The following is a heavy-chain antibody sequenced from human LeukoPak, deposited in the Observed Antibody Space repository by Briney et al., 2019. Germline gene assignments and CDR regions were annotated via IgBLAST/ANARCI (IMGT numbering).Heavy chain of an antibody. CDR1: GGSISSSSYY. V-gene: IGHV4-39*07. CDR3: ARGRLPSPYGY. Sequence: SETLSLTCTVSGGSISSSSYYWGWIRQPPGKGLEWIGSIYYSGSTYYNPSLKSRVTISVDTSKNQFSLKLSSVTAADTAVYYCARGRLPSPYGYWGQGTLVTVSS. J-gene: IGHJ4*02. D-gene: IGHD3-16*01. CDR2: IYYSGST.